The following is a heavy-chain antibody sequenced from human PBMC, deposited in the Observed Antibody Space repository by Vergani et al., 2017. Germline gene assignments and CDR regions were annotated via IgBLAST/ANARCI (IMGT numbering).Heavy chain of an antibody. CDR3: AKVCGRTRCPYGGGAFDV. J-gene: IGHJ3*01. CDR1: GFTFNSYA. D-gene: IGHD2-15*01. Sequence: QLLESGGGLIQPGGSLRLSCAASGFTFNSYAMTWVRQAPGKGLEWVSGINNNGGSTYYADSVKGRFTISRDNSKNTLYLQMTDLRADDTATYYCAKVCGRTRCPYGGGAFDVWGHGTMVTVSS. CDR2: INNNGGST. V-gene: IGHV3-23*01.